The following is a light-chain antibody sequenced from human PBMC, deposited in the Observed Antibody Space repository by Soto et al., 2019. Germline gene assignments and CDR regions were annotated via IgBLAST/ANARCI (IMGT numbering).Light chain of an antibody. CDR2: DVS. V-gene: IGLV2-11*01. Sequence: QSVLTQPRSVSGSPGQSVTISCTGTSSDVGGYNSVSWYQQLPGKAPKFLIYDVSKRPSGVPDRFSDSRSGNTASLTISGLQAEDEADYYCCSLRIFGGGTKVTVL. J-gene: IGLJ2*01. CDR1: SSDVGGYNS. CDR3: CSLRI.